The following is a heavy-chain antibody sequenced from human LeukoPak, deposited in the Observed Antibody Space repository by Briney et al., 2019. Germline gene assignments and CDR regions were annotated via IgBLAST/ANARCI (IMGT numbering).Heavy chain of an antibody. CDR2: IIPIFGTA. D-gene: IGHD3-10*01. J-gene: IGHJ4*02. V-gene: IGHV1-69*01. CDR3: ATSDPRDYYGSAYFDY. CDR1: GATFSSYA. Sequence: SVKVSCKASGATFSSYAISWVRQAPGQGLEWMGGIIPIFGTANYAQKFQGRVTITADESTSTAYMELSSLRSEDTAVYYCATSDPRDYYGSAYFDYWGQGTLVTVSS.